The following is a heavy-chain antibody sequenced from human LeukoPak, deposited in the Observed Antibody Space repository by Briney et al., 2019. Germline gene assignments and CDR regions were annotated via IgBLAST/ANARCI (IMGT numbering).Heavy chain of an antibody. D-gene: IGHD1-26*01. V-gene: IGHV4-31*03. Sequence: SETLSLTCTVSGGSISIGGYYWSWIRQHPGKGLEWIGYIYYSGSTYYNPSLKSRVTISVDTSKNQFSLKLSSVTAADTAVYYCASETLVGATFDYWGQGTLVTVSS. CDR2: IYYSGST. CDR1: GGSISIGGYY. J-gene: IGHJ4*02. CDR3: ASETLVGATFDY.